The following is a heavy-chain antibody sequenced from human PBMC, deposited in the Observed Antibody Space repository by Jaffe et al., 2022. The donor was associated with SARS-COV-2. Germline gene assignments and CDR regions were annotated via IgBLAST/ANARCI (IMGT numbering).Heavy chain of an antibody. CDR3: ARDDYARW. V-gene: IGHV4-38-2*02. CDR1: GYSISSGYY. J-gene: IGHJ4*02. D-gene: IGHD4-17*01. Sequence: QVQLQESGPGLVKPSETLSLTCTVSGYSISSGYYWGWIRQPPGKGLEWIGSIYHSGSTYYNPSLKSRVTISVDTSKNQFSLKLSSVTAADTAVYYCARDDYARWWGQGTLVTVSS. CDR2: IYHSGST.